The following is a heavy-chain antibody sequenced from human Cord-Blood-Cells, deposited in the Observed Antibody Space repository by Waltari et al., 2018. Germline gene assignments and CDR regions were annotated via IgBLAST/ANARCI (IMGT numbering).Heavy chain of an antibody. D-gene: IGHD2-2*01. CDR3: ARGACSSTSCYPSDAFDI. CDR1: GGSISSSSYY. Sequence: LTCTVSGGSISSSSYYWGWIHQPPGKGLEWIGSIYYSGSTYYNPSLKSRVTISVDTSKNQFSLKLGSVTAADTAVYYCARGACSSTSCYPSDAFDIWGQGTMVTVSS. J-gene: IGHJ3*02. CDR2: IYYSGST. V-gene: IGHV4-39*01.